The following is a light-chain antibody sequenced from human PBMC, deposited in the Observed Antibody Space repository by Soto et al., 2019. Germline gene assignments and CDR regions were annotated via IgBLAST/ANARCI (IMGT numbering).Light chain of an antibody. CDR1: QHISTW. Sequence: DIQMTQSPSSVSASIGDRVTITCRASQHISTWLVWYQQKPGKAPQLLIYAASSLQSGVQSRFSGSGSGTDFTLPISSLQPEDSATCYCQQANRFPFTFGQGARLEI. CDR2: AAS. CDR3: QQANRFPFT. J-gene: IGKJ2*01. V-gene: IGKV1-12*01.